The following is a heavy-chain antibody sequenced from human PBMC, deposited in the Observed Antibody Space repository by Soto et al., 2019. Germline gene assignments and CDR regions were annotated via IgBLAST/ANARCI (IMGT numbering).Heavy chain of an antibody. CDR2: IYPGDSAT. J-gene: IGHJ4*02. V-gene: IGHV5-51*01. Sequence: GESLQISCKGSGYSFTSYWIGWVRQMPGKGLEWMGIIYPGDSATRYSPSFQGQVTISADKSISTAYLQWSSLEASDTAIYYCERQGGAYVSIDFSGQGLQVTVSS. CDR1: GYSFTSYW. D-gene: IGHD3-16*01. CDR3: ERQGGAYVSIDF.